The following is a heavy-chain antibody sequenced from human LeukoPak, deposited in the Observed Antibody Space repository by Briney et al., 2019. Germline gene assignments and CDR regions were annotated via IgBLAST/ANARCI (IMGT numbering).Heavy chain of an antibody. J-gene: IGHJ4*02. CDR1: GFTFITYA. CDR3: ARRDSGDGDYV. Sequence: GGSLRLSCAASGFTFITYAMAWVRQAPGKGLEWVSGISGSGGHTYYADSVKGRFTISRDNSKNTLYLQMNSLSAEDTAVYYCARRDSGDGDYVWGQGTLVTASS. CDR2: ISGSGGHT. D-gene: IGHD4-17*01. V-gene: IGHV3-23*01.